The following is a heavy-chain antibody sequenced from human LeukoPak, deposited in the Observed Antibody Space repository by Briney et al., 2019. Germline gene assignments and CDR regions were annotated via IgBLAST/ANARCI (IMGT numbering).Heavy chain of an antibody. J-gene: IGHJ6*03. CDR2: ISSSSSYI. Sequence: PGGSLRLSCAASGFTFSSYSMNWVRQAPGKGLEWVSSISSSSSYIYYADSVKGRFTISRDNAKNSLYLQMNSLRAEDTAVYYCARPSTGEQWLVPYYYYYYMDVWGKGTTVTVSS. V-gene: IGHV3-21*01. CDR1: GFTFSSYS. CDR3: ARPSTGEQWLVPYYYYYYMDV. D-gene: IGHD6-19*01.